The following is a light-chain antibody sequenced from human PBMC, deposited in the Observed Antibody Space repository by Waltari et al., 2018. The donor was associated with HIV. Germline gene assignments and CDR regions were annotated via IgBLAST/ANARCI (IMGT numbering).Light chain of an antibody. Sequence: ENVLTQSPATLSLSPGERATLSCRASQSVRNYLAWFQQKPGQPPRLLIYDASNRATGVPDRFSGSGSGTDFTLTISNLGPEDFAVYYWQQRSNWITFGQGTRLEIK. CDR1: QSVRNY. CDR3: QQRSNWIT. J-gene: IGKJ5*01. CDR2: DAS. V-gene: IGKV3-11*01.